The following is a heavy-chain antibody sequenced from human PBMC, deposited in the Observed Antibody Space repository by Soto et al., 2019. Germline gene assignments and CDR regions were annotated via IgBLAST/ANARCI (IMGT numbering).Heavy chain of an antibody. CDR3: ARAYITMIVVAYPFDY. D-gene: IGHD3-22*01. CDR2: IYYSGST. Sequence: PSETLSLTCTVSGGSISSYYWSWIRQPPGKGLEWIGYIYYSGSTNYNPSLKSRVTISVDTSKNQFSLKLSSVTAADTAVYYCARAYITMIVVAYPFDYWGQGTLVTVSS. V-gene: IGHV4-59*12. J-gene: IGHJ4*02. CDR1: GGSISSYY.